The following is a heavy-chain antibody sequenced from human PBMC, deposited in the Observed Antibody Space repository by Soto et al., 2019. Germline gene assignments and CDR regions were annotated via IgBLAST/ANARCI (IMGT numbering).Heavy chain of an antibody. D-gene: IGHD2-2*01. J-gene: IGHJ2*01. CDR1: GFTFIIYS. CDR3: ARGPSAAAPLSDWYFDL. Sequence: GSLILSCTASGFTFIIYSMNWVRRAPGKGLEWVSYISSGSYNIYYADSVKGRLTISRDNAKDSLYLQMSSLRDDDSAVYYCARGPSAAAPLSDWYFDLWGRGTLVTV. V-gene: IGHV3-48*02. CDR2: ISSGSYNI.